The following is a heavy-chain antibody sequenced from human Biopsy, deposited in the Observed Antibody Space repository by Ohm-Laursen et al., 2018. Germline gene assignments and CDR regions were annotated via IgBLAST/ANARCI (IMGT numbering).Heavy chain of an antibody. D-gene: IGHD4-17*01. CDR3: AREIGYGDSDYYYFGMDV. V-gene: IGHV3-21*01. Sequence: SLRLSCAASGFDFSDYSMSWVRQAPGKGLEWVSSVTTTSSYIYYADSMKGRFTISRDNAKNSLHLQMNSLRADDTAVYYCAREIGYGDSDYYYFGMDVWGQGTTVTVSS. J-gene: IGHJ6*02. CDR1: GFDFSDYS. CDR2: VTTTSSYI.